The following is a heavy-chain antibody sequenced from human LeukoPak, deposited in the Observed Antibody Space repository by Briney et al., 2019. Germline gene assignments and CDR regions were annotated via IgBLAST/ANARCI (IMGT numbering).Heavy chain of an antibody. CDR1: GFTFSSYA. J-gene: IGHJ4*02. V-gene: IGHV3-23*01. CDR3: AKRRKVTTDKYYFDY. Sequence: GGSLRRSCAASGFTFSSYAMSWVRQAPGKGLEWVSAISGSGGSTYYADSVKGRFTISRDNSKNTLYLQMNSLRAEDTAVYYCAKRRKVTTDKYYFDYWGQGTLVTVSS. D-gene: IGHD4-17*01. CDR2: ISGSGGST.